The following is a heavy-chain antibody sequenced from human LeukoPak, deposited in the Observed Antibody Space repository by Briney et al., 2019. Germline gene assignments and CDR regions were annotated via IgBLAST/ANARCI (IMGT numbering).Heavy chain of an antibody. CDR2: INHSGST. CDR1: GGSFSGYY. J-gene: IGHJ4*02. Sequence: SETLSLTCAVYGGSFSGYYWSWIRQPPGKGLEWIGEINHSGSTNYNPFLKSRVTISVDTSKNQFSLKLSSVTAADTAVYYCARVILGYCSSTSCYRRPFDYWGQGTLVTVSS. D-gene: IGHD2-2*02. CDR3: ARVILGYCSSTSCYRRPFDY. V-gene: IGHV4-34*01.